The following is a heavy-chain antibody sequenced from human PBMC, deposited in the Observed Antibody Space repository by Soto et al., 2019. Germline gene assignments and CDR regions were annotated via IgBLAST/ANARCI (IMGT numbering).Heavy chain of an antibody. CDR2: IYYRGST. Sequence: SQTLSLTCTVSGGSISSYYWNWIRQPPGKGLEWIGYIYYRGSTNYNPSLKSRVTISVDTSKNQFSLKLSSVTAADTAVYYCARGMGYYYYMDVWGKGTTVTVSS. V-gene: IGHV4-59*01. D-gene: IGHD3-16*01. CDR1: GGSISSYY. CDR3: ARGMGYYYYMDV. J-gene: IGHJ6*03.